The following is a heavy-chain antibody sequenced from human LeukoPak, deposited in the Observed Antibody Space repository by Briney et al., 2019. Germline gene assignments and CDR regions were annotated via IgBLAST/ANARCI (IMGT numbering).Heavy chain of an antibody. J-gene: IGHJ4*02. CDR1: GGSFSGYY. D-gene: IGHD5-24*01. CDR2: INHSGST. CDR3: ARGGGRDGYNSYSDY. V-gene: IGHV4-34*01. Sequence: SETLSLACAVYGGSFSGYYWSWIRQPPGKGPEWIGEINHSGSTNYNPSLKSRVTISVDTSKNQFSLKLSSVTAADTAVYYCARGGGRDGYNSYSDYWGQGTLVTVSS.